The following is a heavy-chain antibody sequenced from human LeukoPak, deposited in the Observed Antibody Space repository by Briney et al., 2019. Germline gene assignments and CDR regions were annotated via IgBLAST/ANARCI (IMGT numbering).Heavy chain of an antibody. V-gene: IGHV3-23*01. CDR3: AKVDFSTVTTGFDY. J-gene: IGHJ4*02. CDR2: ISGSGGST. D-gene: IGHD4-17*01. Sequence: GGSLSLSCAPSGFTVSSYAMSWVHLPPGKGLEWVSAISGSGGSTYYADSVKGRFTISRDNSKNTLYLQMNSLRAEDTAVYYCAKVDFSTVTTGFDYWGQGTLVTVSS. CDR1: GFTVSSYA.